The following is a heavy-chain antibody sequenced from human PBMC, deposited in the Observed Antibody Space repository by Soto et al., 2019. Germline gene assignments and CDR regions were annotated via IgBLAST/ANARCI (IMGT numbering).Heavy chain of an antibody. J-gene: IGHJ4*01. V-gene: IGHV1-18*01. CDR1: GYTFTSYG. CDR2: ISAYNGNT. D-gene: IGHD3-9*01. Sequence: ASVKVYCKASGYTFTSYGISWVRQAPGQGLEWMGWISAYNGNTNYAQKLQGRVTMTTDTSTSTAYMELRSLRPDDTTVYYCARDYDILTGDHNRRPDYWGQRSLVTVSS. CDR3: ARDYDILTGDHNRRPDY.